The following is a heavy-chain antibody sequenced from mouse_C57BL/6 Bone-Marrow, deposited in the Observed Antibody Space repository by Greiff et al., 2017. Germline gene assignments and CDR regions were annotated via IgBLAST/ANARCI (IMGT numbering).Heavy chain of an antibody. D-gene: IGHD1-1*01. V-gene: IGHV1-26*01. CDR3: ASEYYYGSSPLYAMDY. J-gene: IGHJ4*01. Sequence: VQLQQSGPELVKPGASVKISCKASGYTFTDYYMNWVKQSHGKSLEWIGDINPNNGGTSYNQKFKGKATLTVDKSSSTAYMELRSLTSEDSAVYYCASEYYYGSSPLYAMDYGGKGTSVTVSS. CDR2: INPNNGGT. CDR1: GYTFTDYY.